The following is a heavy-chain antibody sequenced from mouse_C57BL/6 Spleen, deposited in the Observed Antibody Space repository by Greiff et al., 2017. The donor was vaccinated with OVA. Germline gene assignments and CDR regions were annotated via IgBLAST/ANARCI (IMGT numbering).Heavy chain of an antibody. CDR2: IYPRDGST. J-gene: IGHJ4*01. D-gene: IGHD1-1*01. Sequence: QVQLQQSGPELVKPGASVKLSCKASGYTFTSYDINWVKQRPGQGLEWIGWIYPRDGSTKYNEKFKGKATLTVDKSSSTAYMQRSSLTSEDSAVYFCAPRGGYGSRNYAMDYWGQGTSVTVSS. V-gene: IGHV1-85*01. CDR1: GYTFTSYD. CDR3: APRGGYGSRNYAMDY.